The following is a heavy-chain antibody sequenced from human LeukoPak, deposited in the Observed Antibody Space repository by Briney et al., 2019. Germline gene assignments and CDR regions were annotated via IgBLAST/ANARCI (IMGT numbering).Heavy chain of an antibody. Sequence: GGSLRLSCVASGFTFSSYEMNWVRQAPGKGLEWVSYISSSGSTIYYADSVKGRFTISRDNAKNSLYLQMNSLRAEDTAVYYCARGVAGTDFDYWGQGTLVTVSS. V-gene: IGHV3-48*03. CDR3: ARGVAGTDFDY. CDR2: ISSSGSTI. J-gene: IGHJ4*02. CDR1: GFTFSSYE. D-gene: IGHD6-19*01.